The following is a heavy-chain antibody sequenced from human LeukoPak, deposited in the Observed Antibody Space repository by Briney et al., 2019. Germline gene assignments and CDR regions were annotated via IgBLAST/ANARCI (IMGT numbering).Heavy chain of an antibody. CDR2: ISAYNGNT. D-gene: IGHD3-22*01. CDR3: ASCTDDSSGYYYHDAFDI. J-gene: IGHJ3*02. V-gene: IGHV1-18*04. CDR1: GYTLTDYY. Sequence: ASVKVSCKASGYTLTDYYLHWVRQAPGQGLEWMGWISAYNGNTNYAQKLQGRVTMTRDTSTSTVYMELSSLRSEDTAVYYCASCTDDSSGYYYHDAFDIWGQGTMVTVSS.